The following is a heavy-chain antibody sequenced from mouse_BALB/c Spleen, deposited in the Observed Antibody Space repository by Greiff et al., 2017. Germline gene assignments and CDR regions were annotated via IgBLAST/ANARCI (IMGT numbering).Heavy chain of an antibody. D-gene: IGHD2-1*01. V-gene: IGHV1-82*01. J-gene: IGHJ4*01. Sequence: QVQLQQSGPELVKPGASVKISCKASGYAFSSSWMNWVKQRPGQGLEWIGRIYPGDGDTNYNGKFKGKATLTADKSSSTAYMQLSSLTSVDSAVYFCARRDGNYNPHYYAMDDWGQGTSVTVSS. CDR2: IYPGDGDT. CDR3: ARRDGNYNPHYYAMDD. CDR1: GYAFSSSW.